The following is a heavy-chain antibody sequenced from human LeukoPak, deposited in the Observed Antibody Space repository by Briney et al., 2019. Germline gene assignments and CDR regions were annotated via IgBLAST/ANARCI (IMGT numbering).Heavy chain of an antibody. CDR2: SNTNRAGR. Sequence: ASVKLSCEASGYTFTGYYMRWVRHAPGQGLEWMGWSNTNRAGRNYAQKFQSSVTMTTDTSISTAYMELRTLRAVDAAVYYCARMGYYFFMDVWGEGTTVSVSS. D-gene: IGHD3-16*01. CDR1: GYTFTGYY. V-gene: IGHV1-2*02. CDR3: ARMGYYFFMDV. J-gene: IGHJ6*03.